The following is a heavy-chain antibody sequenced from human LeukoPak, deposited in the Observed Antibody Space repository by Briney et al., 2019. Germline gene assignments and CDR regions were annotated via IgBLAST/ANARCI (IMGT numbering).Heavy chain of an antibody. CDR1: GGSFSGYY. Sequence: SETLSLTCAVYGGSFSGYYWSWIRQPPGKGLEWIGEINHSGSTNYNPSLKSRVTISVDTSKNQFSLKLSSVTAADTAVYYCARHPGYCSSTSCSGYFDYWGQGTLVTVSS. J-gene: IGHJ4*02. V-gene: IGHV4-34*01. D-gene: IGHD2-2*01. CDR3: ARHPGYCSSTSCSGYFDY. CDR2: INHSGST.